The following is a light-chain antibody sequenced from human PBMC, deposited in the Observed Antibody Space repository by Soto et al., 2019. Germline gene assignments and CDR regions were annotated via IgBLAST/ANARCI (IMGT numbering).Light chain of an antibody. CDR2: SNN. V-gene: IGLV1-44*01. J-gene: IGLJ3*02. CDR3: AAWDDSLNGPV. CDR1: SSNIGSNT. Sequence: QTVVTQPPSASGTPGQRVTISCSGSSSNIGSNTVNWYQQLPGTAPKLLIYSNNQRPSGVPDRFSGSKSGTSASLAISGLQPEAEADYYCAAWDDSLNGPVFGGGTKLTVL.